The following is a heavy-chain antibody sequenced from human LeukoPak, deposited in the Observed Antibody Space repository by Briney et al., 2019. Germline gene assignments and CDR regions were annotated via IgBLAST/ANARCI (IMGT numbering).Heavy chain of an antibody. CDR1: GFTFDDYA. CDR3: WCSREFGEVGTIEGDTFFDY. D-gene: IGHD5-12*01. CDR2: ISWNSGSI. V-gene: IGHV3-9*01. J-gene: IGHJ4*02. Sequence: GRSLRLSCAASGFTFDDYAMHWVRQAPGKGLEWVSGISWNSGSIGYADSVKGRFTISRDNAKNSLYLQMNSLRAEDTALYYFWCSREFGEVGTIEGDTFFDYLGPGNLGNGS.